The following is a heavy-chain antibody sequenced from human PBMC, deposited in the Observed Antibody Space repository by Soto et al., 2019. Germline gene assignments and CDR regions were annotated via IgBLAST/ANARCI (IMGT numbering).Heavy chain of an antibody. J-gene: IGHJ6*02. CDR2: IIPIFGTA. V-gene: IGHV1-69*01. Sequence: QVQLVQSGAEVKKPGSSVKVSCKASGGTFSSYAITWVRQAPGQGLEWMGRIIPIFGTANYNQKFQGRVTITADESTSTAYMELSSLRSEDTVVYYCARNDYSTTFYYYGMDVWGQGTTVTVSS. CDR1: GGTFSSYA. D-gene: IGHD5-12*01. CDR3: ARNDYSTTFYYYGMDV.